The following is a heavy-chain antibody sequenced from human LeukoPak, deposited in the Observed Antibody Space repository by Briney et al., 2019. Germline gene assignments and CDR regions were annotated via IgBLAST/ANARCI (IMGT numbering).Heavy chain of an antibody. CDR1: GGTFSSYA. J-gene: IGHJ4*02. CDR3: ASSSNSYSSSWYYFDY. D-gene: IGHD6-13*01. CDR2: IIPIFGTA. V-gene: IGHV1-69*06. Sequence: GASVKVSCKVSGGTFSSYAISWVRQAPGQGLEWMGGIIPIFGTANYAQKFQGRVTITADKSTSTAYMELSSLRSEDTAVYYCASSSNSYSSSWYYFDYWGQGTLVTVSS.